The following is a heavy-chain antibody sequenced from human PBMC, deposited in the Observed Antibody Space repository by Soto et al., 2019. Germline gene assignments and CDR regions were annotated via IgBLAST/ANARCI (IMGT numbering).Heavy chain of an antibody. V-gene: IGHV4-39*01. D-gene: IGHD3-22*01. Sequence: SETLSLTCTVSGGSISSSSYYWGWIRQPPGKGLEWIGSIYYSGSTYYNPSLKSRVTISVDTSKNQFSLKLSSVTAADTAVYYCFRTRSGYSLLFDYWGQGTLVTVSS. CDR3: FRTRSGYSLLFDY. J-gene: IGHJ4*02. CDR2: IYYSGST. CDR1: GGSISSSSYY.